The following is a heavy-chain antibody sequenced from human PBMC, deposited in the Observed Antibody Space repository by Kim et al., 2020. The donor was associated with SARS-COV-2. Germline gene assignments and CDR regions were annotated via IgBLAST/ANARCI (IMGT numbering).Heavy chain of an antibody. V-gene: IGHV4-34*01. D-gene: IGHD4-17*01. CDR1: GGSFSGYY. J-gene: IGHJ6*02. Sequence: SETLSLTCAVYGGSFSGYYWSWIRQPPGKRLEWIGEINHSGSSNYNPSLKSRVTISIDTSKNQYSLKLTSVTAADTAVYYCARFFYGDKQYYYGMDVWGQGTTVTVSS. CDR3: ARFFYGDKQYYYGMDV. CDR2: INHSGSS.